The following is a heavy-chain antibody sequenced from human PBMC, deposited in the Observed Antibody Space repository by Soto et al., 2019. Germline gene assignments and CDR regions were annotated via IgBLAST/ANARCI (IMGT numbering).Heavy chain of an antibody. CDR2: ISSSSSYI. CDR3: ARAPYYYDSRGYWAY. D-gene: IGHD3-22*01. CDR1: GFTFSSYS. J-gene: IGHJ4*02. Sequence: EVQLVESGGGLVKPGGSLRLSCAASGFTFSSYSMNWVRQAPGKGLEWVSSISSSSSYIYYADSVKGRFTISRDNAKNSLYLQMNSLRAEDTPVYNCARAPYYYDSRGYWAYWGQGTLVTVSS. V-gene: IGHV3-21*01.